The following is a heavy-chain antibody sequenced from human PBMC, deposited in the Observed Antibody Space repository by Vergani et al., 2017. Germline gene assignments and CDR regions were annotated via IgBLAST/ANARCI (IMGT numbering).Heavy chain of an antibody. CDR2: IRSKAYGGTT. V-gene: IGHV3-49*04. CDR1: GFTFGDYA. D-gene: IGHD1-26*01. J-gene: IGHJ4*02. CDR3: AKDLRWELPLGFDY. Sequence: EVQLVESGGGLVQPGRSLRLSCTASGFTFGDYAMSWVRQAPGKGLEWVGFIRSKAYGGTTEYAASVKGRFTISRDDSKSIAYLQMNSLRAEDTAVYYCAKDLRWELPLGFDYWGQGTLVTVSS.